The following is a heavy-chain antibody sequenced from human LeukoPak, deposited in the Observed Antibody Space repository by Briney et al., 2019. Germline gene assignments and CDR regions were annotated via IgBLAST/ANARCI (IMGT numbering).Heavy chain of an antibody. CDR2: ISAYNGNT. Sequence: ASVKLSCKASGYTFTSYGISWVRQAPGQGLEWMGWISAYNGNTNYAQKLKGRVTMTTDTSTSTAYMEMGSLRSEDPAVYSCARDQRLRYCSGGSCRPADYWGQGTLVTVSS. CDR3: ARDQRLRYCSGGSCRPADY. V-gene: IGHV1-18*01. CDR1: GYTFTSYG. J-gene: IGHJ4*02. D-gene: IGHD2-15*01.